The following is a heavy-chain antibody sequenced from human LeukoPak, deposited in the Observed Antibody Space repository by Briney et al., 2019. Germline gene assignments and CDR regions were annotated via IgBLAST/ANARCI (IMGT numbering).Heavy chain of an antibody. V-gene: IGHV1-2*02. CDR3: ARDRELAYYDFWSGYREFDY. D-gene: IGHD3-3*01. J-gene: IGHJ4*02. CDR2: INPNSGGT. Sequence: ASVKVSCKASGYTFTGYYMHWVRQAPGQGLEWMGWINPNSGGTNYAQKFQGRVTMTRDTSISTAYMELSRLRSDDTAVYYCARDRELAYYDFWSGYREFDYWGQGTLVTASS. CDR1: GYTFTGYY.